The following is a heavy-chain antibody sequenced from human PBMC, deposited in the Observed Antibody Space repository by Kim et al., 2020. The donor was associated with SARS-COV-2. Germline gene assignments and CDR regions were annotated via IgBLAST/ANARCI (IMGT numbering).Heavy chain of an antibody. J-gene: IGHJ5*02. CDR2: IGTAGDT. CDR3: ARDRKRGVFDP. D-gene: IGHD3-10*01. CDR1: GFTFSSYD. Sequence: GGSLRLSCAASGFTFSSYDMHWVRQATGKGLEWVSAIGTAGDTYYPGSVKGRFTISRENAKNSLYLQMNSLRAGDTAVYYCARDRKRGVFDPWGQGTLVTVSS. V-gene: IGHV3-13*01.